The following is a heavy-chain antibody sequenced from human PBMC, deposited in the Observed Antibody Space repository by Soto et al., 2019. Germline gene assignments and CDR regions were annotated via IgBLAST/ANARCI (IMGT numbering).Heavy chain of an antibody. V-gene: IGHV4-31*03. J-gene: IGHJ5*02. D-gene: IGHD4-17*01. Sequence: SETLSLTCTVSGGSISSGGYYWSWIRQHPGKGLEWIGYIYYSGSTYYNPSLKSRVTISVDTSKNQFSLKLSSVTAADTAVYYCAIAYGDYGGWFDPWGQGTLITVSS. CDR1: GGSISSGGYY. CDR3: AIAYGDYGGWFDP. CDR2: IYYSGST.